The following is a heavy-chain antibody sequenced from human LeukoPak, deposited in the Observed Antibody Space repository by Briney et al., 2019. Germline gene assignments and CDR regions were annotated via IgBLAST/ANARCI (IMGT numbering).Heavy chain of an antibody. V-gene: IGHV1-2*02. J-gene: IGHJ5*02. CDR3: ALYSSGLFDP. CDR2: INPNSGGI. Sequence: GASVKVSCKASGYTFSVYYIHWVRQAPGQGLEYMGWINPNSGGINYAQKFQGRVTMTRDSSISTAYMEVSRLTSDDTAVYYCALYSSGLFDPWGQGTLVTVSS. D-gene: IGHD6-19*01. CDR1: GYTFSVYY.